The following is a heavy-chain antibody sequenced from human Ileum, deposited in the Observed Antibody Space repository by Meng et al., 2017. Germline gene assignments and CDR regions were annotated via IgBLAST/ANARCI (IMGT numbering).Heavy chain of an antibody. CDR3: AHKNIAVTGTWYFDY. D-gene: IGHD6-13*01. CDR2: IYWDGDK. CDR1: GFSFSTSGVG. V-gene: IGHV2-5*02. Sequence: QITLKESGPTLVKATQTLTLTCTFSGFSFSTSGVGVGWIRQPPGKAPEWLALIYWDGDKRYSPSLKSRLTITKDTSKNQVVLRMTNMDPVDTATYYCAHKNIAVTGTWYFDYWGQGTLVTVSS. J-gene: IGHJ4*02.